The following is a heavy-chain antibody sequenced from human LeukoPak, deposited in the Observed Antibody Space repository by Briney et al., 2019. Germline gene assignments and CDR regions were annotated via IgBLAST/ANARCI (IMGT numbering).Heavy chain of an antibody. CDR2: IIPIFGTA. D-gene: IGHD3-22*01. Sequence: ASVKVSCKASGGTFSSYAISWVRQAPGQGLEWMGGIIPIFGTANYAQKFQGRVTITTDTSTSTAYMELRSLRSDDTAVYYCARSGQYYYDSSGYFYYGMDVWGQGTTVTVSS. CDR3: ARSGQYYYDSSGYFYYGMDV. CDR1: GGTFSSYA. J-gene: IGHJ6*02. V-gene: IGHV1-69*05.